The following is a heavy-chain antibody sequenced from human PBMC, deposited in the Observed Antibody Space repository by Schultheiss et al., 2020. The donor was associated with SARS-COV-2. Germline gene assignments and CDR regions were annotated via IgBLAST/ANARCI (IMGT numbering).Heavy chain of an antibody. J-gene: IGHJ2*01. CDR3: ARRHYYDSSGYYSSSYWYFDL. CDR2: INHSGST. CDR1: GFTFSSYW. D-gene: IGHD3-22*01. V-gene: IGHV4-34*01. Sequence: GSLRLSCAASGFTFSSYWMSWVRQAPGKGLEWIGEINHSGSTNYNPSLKSRVTISVDTSKNQFSLKLSSVTAADTAVYYCARRHYYDSSGYYSSSYWYFDLWGRGTLVTVSS.